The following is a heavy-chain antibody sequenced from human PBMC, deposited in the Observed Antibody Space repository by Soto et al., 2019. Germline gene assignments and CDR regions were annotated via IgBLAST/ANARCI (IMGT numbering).Heavy chain of an antibody. D-gene: IGHD2-21*01. CDR2: IIPRFGTT. V-gene: IGHV1-69*13. J-gene: IGHJ4*02. CDR1: GDSFSKYT. Sequence: SVNVSCKASGDSFSKYTVNWVRQAPRQGLEWMGGIIPRFGTTNFAPTLQGRVTITADQSMNTVYMELSSLRSEDTALYYCARGWGLYNSGRSQLDSWGQGTLVTVSS. CDR3: ARGWGLYNSGRSQLDS.